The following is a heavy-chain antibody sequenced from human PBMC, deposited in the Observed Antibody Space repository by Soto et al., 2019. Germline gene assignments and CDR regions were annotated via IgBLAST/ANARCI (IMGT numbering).Heavy chain of an antibody. D-gene: IGHD3-3*01. Sequence: QVQLVESGGAVVPPGRSLRLSCAASGFTFSSYGMHWVRQAPGKGLEWVAVIWYDGSNKYYADSVKGRFTISRDNSKNTLYLQMNSLRAEDKAVYYCARGFLEGLSEYYYYYMDVWGKGTTVTVSS. CDR2: IWYDGSNK. V-gene: IGHV3-33*01. CDR3: ARGFLEGLSEYYYYYMDV. CDR1: GFTFSSYG. J-gene: IGHJ6*03.